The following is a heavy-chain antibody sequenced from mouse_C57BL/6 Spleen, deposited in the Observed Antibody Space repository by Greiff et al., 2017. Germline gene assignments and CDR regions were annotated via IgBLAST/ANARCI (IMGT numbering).Heavy chain of an antibody. CDR1: GYTFTDYY. CDR2: IHPNNGGT. D-gene: IGHD1-1*01. J-gene: IGHJ4*01. Sequence: EVQLQQSGPELVKPGASVKISCKASGYTFTDYYMNWVKQSHGKSLEWIGDIHPNNGGTSYNQKFKGKATLTVDKSASTAYMEHRSLTSEDSAVYYGANYYGSSYGYYAMDYWGQGTSVTVSS. V-gene: IGHV1-26*01. CDR3: ANYYGSSYGYYAMDY.